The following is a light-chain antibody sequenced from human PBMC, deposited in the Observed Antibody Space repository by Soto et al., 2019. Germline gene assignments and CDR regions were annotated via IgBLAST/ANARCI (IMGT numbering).Light chain of an antibody. J-gene: IGKJ1*01. Sequence: EIQMTQSPSSLSASVGDRVTITCRASQNITTFLNWCQQEPGEAPDLVIYAASSLQSGVPSRFRGSGSGTDFTLTISSLQPEEFATYFCKKSYSTPRTVGQGNKVDIK. CDR3: KKSYSTPRT. V-gene: IGKV1-39*01. CDR2: AAS. CDR1: QNITTF.